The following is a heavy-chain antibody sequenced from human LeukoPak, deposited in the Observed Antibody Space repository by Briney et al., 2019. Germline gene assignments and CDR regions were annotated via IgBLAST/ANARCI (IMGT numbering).Heavy chain of an antibody. Sequence: SVKVSCKASGGTFSSYAISWVRQAPGQGLEWMGGIIPIFGTANYAQKFQGRVTMTRDMSTSTVYMELSSLRSEDTAVYYCARDQDYDSSGYHQIDYWGQGTLVTVSS. V-gene: IGHV1-69*05. CDR1: GGTFSSYA. D-gene: IGHD3-22*01. J-gene: IGHJ4*02. CDR3: ARDQDYDSSGYHQIDY. CDR2: IIPIFGTA.